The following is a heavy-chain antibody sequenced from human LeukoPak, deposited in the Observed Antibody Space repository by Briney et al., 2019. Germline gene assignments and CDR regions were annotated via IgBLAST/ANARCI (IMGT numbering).Heavy chain of an antibody. CDR2: INPSGGST. CDR3: ARDSAANYYDSSGYYLAYFQH. Sequence: ASVKVSCKASGYTFTSYYMHWVRQAPGQGLEWMGVINPSGGSTSYAQKFQGRVTTTRDMSTSTVYMELSSLRSEDTAVYYCARDSAANYYDSSGYYLAYFQHWGQGTLVTVSS. J-gene: IGHJ1*01. CDR1: GYTFTSYY. V-gene: IGHV1-46*01. D-gene: IGHD3-22*01.